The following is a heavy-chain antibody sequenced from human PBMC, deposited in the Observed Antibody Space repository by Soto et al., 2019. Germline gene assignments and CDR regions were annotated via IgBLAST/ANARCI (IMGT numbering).Heavy chain of an antibody. CDR1: GYIFTSYY. J-gene: IGHJ4*01. CDR2: INPFDGSR. CDR3: SRVDPGETSPFDH. Sequence: ASVKVSCKASGYIFTSYYIHWVRQAPGQGLEWMGWINPFDGSRMFAQSFQGRVTMTRDTSTSTVYMEVSSLSYEDTALYYCSRVDPGETSPFDHWGHGTLVTVSS. V-gene: IGHV1-46*03. D-gene: IGHD3-10*01.